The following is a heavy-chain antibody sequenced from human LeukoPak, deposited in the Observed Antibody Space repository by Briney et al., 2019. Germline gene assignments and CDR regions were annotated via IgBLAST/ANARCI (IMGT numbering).Heavy chain of an antibody. CDR2: IYSSGST. Sequence: SETLSLTCTVSGASISSFHWTWIRQPAGKGLEWIGLIYSSGSTIYNPSLKSRVAMSVDMTKNQLSLKLSSVTAADTAMYYCAGKDGDYWGQGTLVTASS. J-gene: IGHJ4*02. CDR1: GASISSFH. V-gene: IGHV4-4*07. CDR3: AGKDGDY.